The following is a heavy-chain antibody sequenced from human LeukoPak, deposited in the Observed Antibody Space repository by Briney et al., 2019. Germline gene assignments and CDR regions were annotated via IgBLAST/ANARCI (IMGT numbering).Heavy chain of an antibody. D-gene: IGHD3-10*01. Sequence: SETLSLTCTVSGGSISTYYWSWIRQPPGKGLEWIGEINHSRRTHYNPSLKSRVTISVDTSKNQFSLKLSSVTAADTAVYYCARGGSQFGELKFRRRSWFGPWGQGTLVTVSS. CDR3: ARGGSQFGELKFRRRSWFGP. V-gene: IGHV4-34*01. CDR2: INHSRRT. J-gene: IGHJ5*02. CDR1: GGSISTYY.